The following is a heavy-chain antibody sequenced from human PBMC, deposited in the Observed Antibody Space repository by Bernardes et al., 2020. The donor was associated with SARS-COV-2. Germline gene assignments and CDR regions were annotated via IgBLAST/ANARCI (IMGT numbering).Heavy chain of an antibody. V-gene: IGHV1-8*01. Sequence: ASVKVSCKASGYTFTNYDINWVRQAAGQGLEWMGWMNPDSANTDYAQKFQGRITVTRNTSISTAYMELSSLRSEDTAVYYCARGPIGVAGTRVFDWFDPWGQGTLVTVSS. J-gene: IGHJ5*02. CDR3: ARGPIGVAGTRVFDWFDP. D-gene: IGHD6-19*01. CDR2: MNPDSANT. CDR1: GYTFTNYD.